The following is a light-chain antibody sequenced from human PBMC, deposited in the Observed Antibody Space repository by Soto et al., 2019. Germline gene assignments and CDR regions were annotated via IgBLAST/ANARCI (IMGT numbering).Light chain of an antibody. CDR3: QQTYSTPYT. Sequence: DIQMTQSPSSLSASVGDRVTITCRASQSISNYLNWYQQKPGKAPKLLIYAASSLQSGVPSRFSGSGSGTDFTLTISSLPPEDFATYYCQQTYSTPYTFDQGTKLEIK. V-gene: IGKV1-39*01. CDR2: AAS. CDR1: QSISNY. J-gene: IGKJ2*01.